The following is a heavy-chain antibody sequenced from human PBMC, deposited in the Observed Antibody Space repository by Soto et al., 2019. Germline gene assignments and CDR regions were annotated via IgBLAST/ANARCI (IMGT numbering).Heavy chain of an antibody. V-gene: IGHV4-34*01. CDR2: IYHSGST. CDR1: GGSLSNYY. CDR3: ARDWTHYDSSGPGDY. D-gene: IGHD3-22*01. J-gene: IGHJ4*02. Sequence: KTSETLSLTCAVSGGSLSNYYWSWIRQPPGKGLEWIGEIYHSGSTNYNPSLKSRVTITRDTSAITAYMELSSLRSEDTAVYYCARDWTHYDSSGPGDYWGQGTLVTVSS.